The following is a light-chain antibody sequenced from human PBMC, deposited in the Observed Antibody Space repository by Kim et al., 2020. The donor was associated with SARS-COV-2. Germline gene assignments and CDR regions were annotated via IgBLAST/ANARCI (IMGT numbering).Light chain of an antibody. Sequence: DIKLTQSTATLSAPVGDRVIISCRASQTISTWLAWYQQKPGRAPKLHIYDASTLESGVPSRFSGSGSGTEFTLTISSLQPDDRATYYCQQYNIHTLYTFGQWSKLVI. V-gene: IGKV1-5*01. J-gene: IGKJ2*01. CDR3: QQYNIHTLYT. CDR1: QTISTW. CDR2: DAS.